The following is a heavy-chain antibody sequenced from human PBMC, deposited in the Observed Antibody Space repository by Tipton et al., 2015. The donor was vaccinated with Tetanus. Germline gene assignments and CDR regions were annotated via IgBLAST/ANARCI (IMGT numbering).Heavy chain of an antibody. D-gene: IGHD1-1*01. Sequence: TLSLTCSVSGGSVNSGTYYWSWIRQPPGKGLEWLGDIYYGGATQYNPSLESRVTISMDTSKNLVSLIITSMTAADAAVYYCAVLPKHWQAPRGAPWGQGILVTVSS. CDR2: IYYGGAT. CDR3: AVLPKHWQAPRGAP. CDR1: GGSVNSGTYY. J-gene: IGHJ5*02. V-gene: IGHV4-61*01.